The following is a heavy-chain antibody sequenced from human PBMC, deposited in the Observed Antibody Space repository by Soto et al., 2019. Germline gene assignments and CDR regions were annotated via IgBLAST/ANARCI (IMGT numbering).Heavy chain of an antibody. Sequence: ASVKVSCKASGYTFTSYAMHWVRQAPGQRLEWMGRIIPILGIANYAQKFQGRVTITADKSTSTAYMELSSLRSEDTAVYYCARAYRSSWDDAYDICGQGTMVTVSS. D-gene: IGHD6-13*01. V-gene: IGHV1-69*04. CDR2: IIPILGIA. CDR1: GYTFTSYA. CDR3: ARAYRSSWDDAYDI. J-gene: IGHJ3*02.